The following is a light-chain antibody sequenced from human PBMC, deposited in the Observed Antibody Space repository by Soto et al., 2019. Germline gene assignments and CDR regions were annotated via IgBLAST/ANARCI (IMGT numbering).Light chain of an antibody. J-gene: IGKJ4*01. CDR1: QSVLYSSNNMNY. V-gene: IGKV4-1*01. Sequence: DIVMTQSPDSLAVSLGERATINCKSSQSVLYSSNNMNYLAWYQQKPGQPPKLLIYWASTRESGVPDRFSGSGSGTDFTLTISSLQAEDVAVYYCQQYYSTPPSFGGGTQVEIK. CDR2: WAS. CDR3: QQYYSTPPS.